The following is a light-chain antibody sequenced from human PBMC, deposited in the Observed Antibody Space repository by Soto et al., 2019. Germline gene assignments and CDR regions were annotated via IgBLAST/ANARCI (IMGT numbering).Light chain of an antibody. CDR1: QSISTW. V-gene: IGKV1-5*01. Sequence: DIQMTQSPSTLSASVGDRVTITCRASQSISTWLAWYQQKPGKAPKLLIYSASSLESGVPSRFSGSGSGTEFTLTINSLQPGDFATYYCLQYNSNSRTFGQGTKVDIK. J-gene: IGKJ1*01. CDR2: SAS. CDR3: LQYNSNSRT.